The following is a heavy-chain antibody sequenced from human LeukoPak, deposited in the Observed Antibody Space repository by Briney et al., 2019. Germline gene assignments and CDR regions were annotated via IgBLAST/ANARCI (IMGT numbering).Heavy chain of an antibody. J-gene: IGHJ6*03. Sequence: SETLSLTCTVSGGSISSGGYYWSWIRQHPGKGLEWIGYIYYSGSTYYNPSLKSRVTISVDTSKNQFSLKLSSVTAADTAVYYCARGRDSGSYNVGYYYYYMDVWGKGTTVTVSS. CDR3: ARGRDSGSYNVGYYYYYMDV. CDR2: IYYSGST. D-gene: IGHD1-26*01. V-gene: IGHV4-31*03. CDR1: GGSISSGGYY.